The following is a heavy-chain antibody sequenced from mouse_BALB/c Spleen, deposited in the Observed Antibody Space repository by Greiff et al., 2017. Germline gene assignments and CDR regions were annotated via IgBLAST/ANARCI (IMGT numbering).Heavy chain of an antibody. Sequence: EVKVVESGGGLVQPGGSRKLSCAASGFTFSSFGMHWVRQAPEKGLEWVAYISSGSSTIYYADTAKGRFTISRDNPKNTLFLQMTSLRSEDTAMYYCARGYDGGAWFAYWGQGTLVTVSA. D-gene: IGHD2-2*01. CDR2: ISSGSSTI. V-gene: IGHV5-17*02. J-gene: IGHJ3*01. CDR3: ARGYDGGAWFAY. CDR1: GFTFSSFG.